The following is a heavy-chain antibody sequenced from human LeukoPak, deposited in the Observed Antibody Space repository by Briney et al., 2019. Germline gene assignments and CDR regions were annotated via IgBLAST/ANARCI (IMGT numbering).Heavy chain of an antibody. Sequence: QSGGSLRLSCAASGFTFSSYEMNWVRQAPGKGLEWVAFIRYDGSNKYYADSVKGRFTISRDNSKNTLYLQMNSLRAEDTAVYYCAKDRVAAAGKIGGGYYYYMDVWGKGTTVTISS. J-gene: IGHJ6*03. CDR1: GFTFSSYE. D-gene: IGHD6-13*01. V-gene: IGHV3-30*02. CDR3: AKDRVAAAGKIGGGYYYYMDV. CDR2: IRYDGSNK.